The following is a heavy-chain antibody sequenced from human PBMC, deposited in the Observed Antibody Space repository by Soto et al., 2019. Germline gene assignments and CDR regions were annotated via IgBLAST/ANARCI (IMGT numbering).Heavy chain of an antibody. D-gene: IGHD5-12*01. V-gene: IGHV3-33*01. Sequence: GGSLRLSCAASGFTFSSYGMHWVRQAPGKGLEWVAVIWYDGSNKYYADSVKGRFTISRDNSKNTLYLQMNSLRAEDTAVYYCARGEGRDGYRHDAFDIWGQGTMVTVSS. CDR2: IWYDGSNK. J-gene: IGHJ3*02. CDR1: GFTFSSYG. CDR3: ARGEGRDGYRHDAFDI.